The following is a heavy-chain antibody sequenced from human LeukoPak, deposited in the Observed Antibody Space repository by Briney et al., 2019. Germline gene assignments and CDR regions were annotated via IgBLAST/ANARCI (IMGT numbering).Heavy chain of an antibody. CDR2: ISYDGSNK. V-gene: IGHV3-30-3*01. J-gene: IGHJ4*02. D-gene: IGHD3-10*01. CDR3: ARGWELWDY. Sequence: PGGSLRLSCAASGFTFSSYAMHWVRQAPGKGLEWVAVISYDGSNKYYADSVKGRITISRDNSKNTVYLQINSLRGEDTAVYYCARGWELWDYWGQGSLVTVSS. CDR1: GFTFSSYA.